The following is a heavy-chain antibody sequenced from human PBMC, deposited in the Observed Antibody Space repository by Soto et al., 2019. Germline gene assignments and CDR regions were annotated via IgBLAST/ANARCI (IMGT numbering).Heavy chain of an antibody. V-gene: IGHV4-31*03. D-gene: IGHD6-6*01. J-gene: IGHJ3*02. Sequence: SETLYLTCTVSGGSISSGGYYWSWIRQHPGKGLEWIGYIYYSGSTYYNPSLKSRVTISVDTSKNQFSLKLSSVTAADTAVYYCASSSTDSFDIWGQGTMVTVSS. CDR1: GGSISSGGYY. CDR3: ASSSTDSFDI. CDR2: IYYSGST.